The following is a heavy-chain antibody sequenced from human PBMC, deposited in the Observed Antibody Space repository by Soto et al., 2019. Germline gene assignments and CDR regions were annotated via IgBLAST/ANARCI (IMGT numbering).Heavy chain of an antibody. V-gene: IGHV4-30-2*01. D-gene: IGHD2-15*01. J-gene: IGHJ4*02. CDR3: ARDLGGWPDY. CDR2: IYHSGST. CDR1: GGSISSGAYS. Sequence: SETLSLTCAVSGGSISSGAYSWSWIRQPPGKGLEWVGYIYHSGSTYYNPSLKSRVTISVDRSKNRFSLNLNSVTAADTAVYYCARDLGGWPDYWGQGTLVTVSS.